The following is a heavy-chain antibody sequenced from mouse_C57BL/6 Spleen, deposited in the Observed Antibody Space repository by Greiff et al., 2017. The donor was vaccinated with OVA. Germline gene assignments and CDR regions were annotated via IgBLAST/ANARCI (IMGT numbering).Heavy chain of an antibody. D-gene: IGHD1-1*01. CDR2: IYPGDGDT. CDR3: ARASNLLLRYDYYAMDY. V-gene: IGHV1-82*01. Sequence: QVQLQQSGPELVKPGASVKISCKASGYAFSSSWMNWVKQRPGKGLEWIGRIYPGDGDTNYNGKFKGKATLTADKSSSTAYMQLSSLTSEDSAVYFCARASNLLLRYDYYAMDYWGQGTSVTVSS. J-gene: IGHJ4*01. CDR1: GYAFSSSW.